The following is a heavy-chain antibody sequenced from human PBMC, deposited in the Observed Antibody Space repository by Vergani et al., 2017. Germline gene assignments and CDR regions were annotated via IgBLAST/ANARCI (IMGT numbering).Heavy chain of an antibody. J-gene: IGHJ6*02. CDR2: ISSSSSTI. Sequence: EVQLVESGGGLVQPGGSLRLSCAASGFTFSSYSMNWVRPAPGKGLEWVSYISSSSSTIYYADSVKGRFTSSRDNAKNSLYLKIISLRAEDTAVYYCAGVARQLIVRGGIIDIYGMDVWGQGTTVTVSS. CDR3: AGVARQLIVRGGIIDIYGMDV. V-gene: IGHV3-48*01. D-gene: IGHD3-10*01. CDR1: GFTFSSYS.